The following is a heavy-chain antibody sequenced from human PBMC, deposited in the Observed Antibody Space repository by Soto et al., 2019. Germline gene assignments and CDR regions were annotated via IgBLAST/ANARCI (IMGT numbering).Heavy chain of an antibody. CDR3: ARRAFIAAAVRDAFDI. CDR2: IYYSGST. J-gene: IGHJ3*02. V-gene: IGHV4-59*08. CDR1: GGSISSYY. Sequence: SETLSLTCTVSGGSISSYYWSWIRQPPGKGLEWIGYIYYSGSTNYNPSLKSLVTISVETSKNQFSLKLSSVTAADTAVYYCARRAFIAAAVRDAFDIWGQGTMVTVSS. D-gene: IGHD6-13*01.